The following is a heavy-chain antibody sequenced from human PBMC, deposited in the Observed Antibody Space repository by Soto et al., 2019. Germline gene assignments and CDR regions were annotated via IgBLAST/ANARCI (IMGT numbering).Heavy chain of an antibody. CDR3: SIMSSYGDYENWFDP. D-gene: IGHD4-17*01. J-gene: IGHJ5*02. CDR1: GYTFTSFG. Sequence: QVQLVQSGAEVKKPGASVKVSCKASGYTFTSFGISWVRQAPGQGLEWMGWISAYNGNTNYAQKFQGRVIMTTDTSTSTDYMELRSLRSDDTAVYYCSIMSSYGDYENWFDPWGQGTLVTVSS. CDR2: ISAYNGNT. V-gene: IGHV1-18*01.